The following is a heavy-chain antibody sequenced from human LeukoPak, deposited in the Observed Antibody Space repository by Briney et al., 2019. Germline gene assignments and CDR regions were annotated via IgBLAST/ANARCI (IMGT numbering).Heavy chain of an antibody. Sequence: GGSLRLSCAASGFTFDDYAMHWVRQAPGKGLEWVSLISGDGGSTYYADSVKGRLTISRDNSKNSLYLQMNSLRTEDTALYYCAKGKSSGWNFDYWGQGTLVTVSS. D-gene: IGHD6-19*01. CDR1: GFTFDDYA. V-gene: IGHV3-43*02. CDR3: AKGKSSGWNFDY. J-gene: IGHJ4*02. CDR2: ISGDGGST.